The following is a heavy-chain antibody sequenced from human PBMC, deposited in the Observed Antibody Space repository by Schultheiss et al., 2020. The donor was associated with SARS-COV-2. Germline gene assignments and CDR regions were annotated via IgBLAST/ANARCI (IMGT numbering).Heavy chain of an antibody. D-gene: IGHD6-6*01. CDR3: AKAAYMGSSSTFFDY. CDR1: GFTFSS. CDR2: MSGSGGNT. J-gene: IGHJ4*02. Sequence: GGSLRLSCAASGFTFSSQAPGKGLEWVSAMSGSGGNTYYADSVRGRFTISRDNSKNTLYLQMNSLRAEDTAVYYCAKAAYMGSSSTFFDYWGQGTLVTVSS. V-gene: IGHV3-23*01.